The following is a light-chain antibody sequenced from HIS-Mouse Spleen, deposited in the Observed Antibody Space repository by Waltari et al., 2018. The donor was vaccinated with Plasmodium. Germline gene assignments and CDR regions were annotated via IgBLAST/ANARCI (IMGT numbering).Light chain of an antibody. CDR2: RDS. CDR1: NIGSKN. CDR3: QVWDSSTV. Sequence: SYELTQPLSVSVALGQTDRITCGGNNIGSKNVHWYQKKPGQAPVLVSYRDSNRPSRTPERFSGSNSGNTATLTISRAQAGDEADYYCQVWDSSTVFGGGTKLTVL. V-gene: IGLV3-9*01. J-gene: IGLJ3*02.